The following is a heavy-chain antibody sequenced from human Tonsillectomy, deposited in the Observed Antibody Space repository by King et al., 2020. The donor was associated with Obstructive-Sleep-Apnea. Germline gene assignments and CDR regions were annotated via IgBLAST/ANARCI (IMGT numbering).Heavy chain of an antibody. Sequence: VQLQESGPGLVKPSGTLSLTCAVSGGSISSSYWWNWVRQPPGKGLEWIGEIYYTGNINYNPFLKSRVTMSLDKSKNQFSLNLTSVTAADTAVYYCARAGSSTWFPNNWFDPWGQGTLVTVSS. CDR3: ARAGSSTWFPNNWFDP. CDR1: GGSISSSYW. V-gene: IGHV4-4*02. J-gene: IGHJ5*02. CDR2: IYYTGNI. D-gene: IGHD6-13*01.